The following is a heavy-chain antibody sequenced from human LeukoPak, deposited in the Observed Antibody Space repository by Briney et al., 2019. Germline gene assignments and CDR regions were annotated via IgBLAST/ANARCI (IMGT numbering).Heavy chain of an antibody. D-gene: IGHD2-2*01. V-gene: IGHV3-21*01. CDR1: GVTFSSYS. CDR2: ISSSSSYI. CDR3: ARTNCSSTSCMNFDI. Sequence: GGSLRLSCAASGVTFSSYSMNWGRHAPGTGLEWVSPISSSSSYIYYADSVKGRFTISRDNAKNSLSLQMNSLRAEDTAVYYCARTNCSSTSCMNFDIWGQGTLVTVSS. J-gene: IGHJ4*02.